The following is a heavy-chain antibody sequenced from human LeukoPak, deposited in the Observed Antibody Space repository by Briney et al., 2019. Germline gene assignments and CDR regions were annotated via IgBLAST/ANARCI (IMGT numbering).Heavy chain of an antibody. CDR3: ARGDTYYYDSSGLDY. D-gene: IGHD3-22*01. CDR2: VRTRTNNYAT. J-gene: IGHJ4*02. Sequence: GGSLRLSCAASGFTFSVSAIHWVRQAPGKGLEWVGRVRTRTNNYATAYAASVKGRFTVSRDDSRNTAYLQINSLKTEDTAVYYCARGDTYYYDSSGLDYWGQGTLVTVSS. CDR1: GFTFSVSA. V-gene: IGHV3-73*01.